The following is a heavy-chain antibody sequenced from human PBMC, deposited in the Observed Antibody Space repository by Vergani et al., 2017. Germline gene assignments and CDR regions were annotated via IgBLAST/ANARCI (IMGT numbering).Heavy chain of an antibody. CDR2: ISSSGSTI. CDR3: ARKTYGSGGYFAFDI. D-gene: IGHD3-10*01. J-gene: IGHJ3*02. Sequence: EVQLVESGGGLVQPGGSLRLSCAASGFTFSSYEMNWVRQAPGKGLEWVSYISSSGSTIYYADSVKGRFTISRDNAKNSLYLQMNSLRAEDTAVYYCARKTYGSGGYFAFDIWGQGTMVTVSS. CDR1: GFTFSSYE. V-gene: IGHV3-48*03.